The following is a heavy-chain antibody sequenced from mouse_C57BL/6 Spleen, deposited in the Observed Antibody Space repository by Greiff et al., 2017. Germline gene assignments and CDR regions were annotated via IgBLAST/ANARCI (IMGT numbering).Heavy chain of an antibody. Sequence: EVQLQQSGPELVKPGASVKIPCKASGYTFTDYNMDWVKQSHGKSLEWIGYINPNNGGTIYNQKFKGKATLTVDKSSSTAYMELRSLTSEDTAVYYCARRGDWDSTYYFDYWGQGTTLTVSS. CDR2: INPNNGGT. CDR3: ARRGDWDSTYYFDY. D-gene: IGHD4-1*01. CDR1: GYTFTDYN. J-gene: IGHJ2*01. V-gene: IGHV1-18*01.